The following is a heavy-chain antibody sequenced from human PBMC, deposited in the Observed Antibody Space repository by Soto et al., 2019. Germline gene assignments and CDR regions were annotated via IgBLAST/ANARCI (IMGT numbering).Heavy chain of an antibody. CDR1: GGSISSYY. V-gene: IGHV4-59*01. D-gene: IGHD3-22*01. Sequence: SETLSLTCTVSGGSISSYYWSWIRQPPGKGLEWIGYIYYSGSTNYNPSLKSRVTISVDTSKNQFSLKLSSVTAADTAVYYCARVAYYYDSSGYYYFDDWGQGTLVTVSS. J-gene: IGHJ4*02. CDR2: IYYSGST. CDR3: ARVAYYYDSSGYYYFDD.